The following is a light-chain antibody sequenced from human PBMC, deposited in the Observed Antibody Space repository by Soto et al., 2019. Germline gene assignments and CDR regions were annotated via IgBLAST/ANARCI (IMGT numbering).Light chain of an antibody. J-gene: IGLJ1*01. V-gene: IGLV2-23*03. CDR2: EGS. CDR3: CSYAGSSTFAYV. Sequence: SALTQPASVSGSPGQSITISCTGTSSDVGSYNLVSWYQQHPGKAPKLMIYEGSTRPSGVSNRFSGSKSGNTASLTISGLQAEDEADYYCCSYAGSSTFAYVFGTGTKVTVL. CDR1: SSDVGSYNL.